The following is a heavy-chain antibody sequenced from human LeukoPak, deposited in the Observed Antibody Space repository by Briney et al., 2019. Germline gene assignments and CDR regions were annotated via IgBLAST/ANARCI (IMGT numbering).Heavy chain of an antibody. D-gene: IGHD6-13*01. Sequence: PSETLSLTFSVSGGSISSYYWRWIRQPPGKGLEWIGYIYHSGSTYYNPSLKSRVTISVDRSKNQFSLKLSPVTAADTAVYYCARDRGIAAWDYYYYYMDVWGKGTTVTVSS. CDR1: GGSISSYY. CDR3: ARDRGIAAWDYYYYYMDV. J-gene: IGHJ6*03. V-gene: IGHV4-59*12. CDR2: IYHSGST.